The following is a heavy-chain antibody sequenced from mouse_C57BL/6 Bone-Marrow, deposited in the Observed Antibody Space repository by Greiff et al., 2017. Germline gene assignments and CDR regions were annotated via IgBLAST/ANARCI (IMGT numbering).Heavy chain of an antibody. V-gene: IGHV1-69*01. J-gene: IGHJ4*01. D-gene: IGHD1-1*01. CDR2: IDPSDSYT. Sequence: VQLQQPGAELVMPGASVKLSCKASGYTFTSYWMHWVKQRPGQGLEWIGEIDPSDSYTNYNQKFKGKSTLTVDKSSSTAYMQLSSLTSEDSAVYYCARRATTVVADAMDYWGQGTSVTVSS. CDR3: ARRATTVVADAMDY. CDR1: GYTFTSYW.